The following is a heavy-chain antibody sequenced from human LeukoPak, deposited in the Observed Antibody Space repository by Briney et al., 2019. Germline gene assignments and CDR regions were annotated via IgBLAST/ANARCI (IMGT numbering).Heavy chain of an antibody. J-gene: IGHJ4*02. CDR3: AKSTYYYGSGSYLYYFDY. Sequence: GGSLRLSCAASGFTLSNYSMNWVRQAPGKGLEWVSYISSSSSTIYYADSVKGRFTISRDNAKNSLYLQMNSLRAEDTAVYYCAKSTYYYGSGSYLYYFDYWGQGTLVTVSS. V-gene: IGHV3-48*01. D-gene: IGHD3-10*01. CDR2: ISSSSSTI. CDR1: GFTLSNYS.